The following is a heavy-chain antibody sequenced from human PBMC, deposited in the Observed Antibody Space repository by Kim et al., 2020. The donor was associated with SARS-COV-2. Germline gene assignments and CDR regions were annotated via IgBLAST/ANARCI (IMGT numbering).Heavy chain of an antibody. CDR1: GGSFSGYH. J-gene: IGHJ6*02. CDR2: INQSGGA. CDR3: ARGFTPDCSGDSCYVACGMDA. Sequence: SETLSLTCAVYGGSFSGYHWSWIRQPPGKGLEWIGEINQSGGAYHNPSLSSRLTISVDTSKNQFSLRLRSVTAADTAVYYCARGFTPDCSGDSCYVACGMDAWGQASPLSVS. D-gene: IGHD2-15*01. V-gene: IGHV4-34*01.